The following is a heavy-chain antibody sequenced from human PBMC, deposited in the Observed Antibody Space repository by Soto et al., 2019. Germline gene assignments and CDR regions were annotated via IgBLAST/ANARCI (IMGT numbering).Heavy chain of an antibody. CDR2: ISYDGSNK. CDR1: GFTFSSYA. CDR3: ARQPPGVYYYDSSGYQVD. D-gene: IGHD3-22*01. V-gene: IGHV3-30-3*01. J-gene: IGHJ1*01. Sequence: GGSLRLSCASSGFTFSSYAMHWVRQAPGKGLEWVAVISYDGSNKYYADSVKGRFTISRDNSKNTLYLQMNSLRAEDTAVYYCARQPPGVYYYDSSGYQVDWGQGTLVTVSS.